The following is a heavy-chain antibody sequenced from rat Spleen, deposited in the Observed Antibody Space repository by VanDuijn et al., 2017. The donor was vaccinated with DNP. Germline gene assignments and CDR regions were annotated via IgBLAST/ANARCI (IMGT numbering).Heavy chain of an antibody. CDR3: ARHVLPLRVWDY. CDR1: GFTFSDYY. J-gene: IGHJ2*01. CDR2: TSYDGGST. V-gene: IGHV5-22*01. D-gene: IGHD1-4*01. Sequence: EVQLVESGGGSVQPGRSLKLSCAASGFTFSDYYMAWVRQAPTKGLEWVAYTSYDGGSTYNGDSVKGRFTISRDNAKSTLYLQMNSLRSEDMATYYCARHVLPLRVWDYWGQGVMVTVSS.